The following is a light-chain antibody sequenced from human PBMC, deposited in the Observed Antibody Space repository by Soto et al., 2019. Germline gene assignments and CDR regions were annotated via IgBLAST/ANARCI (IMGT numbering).Light chain of an antibody. CDR1: SSDVGGYNY. CDR2: EVS. CDR3: SSYAGSNNLL. Sequence: QSALTQPPSASGSPGQSVTISCTGTSSDVGGYNYVSWYQQHPGKAPKLMIYEVSKRPSGVPDRFSGSKSGNTASLTVSGLQAEDEAEYHCSSYAGSNNLLFGGGTKLTVL. V-gene: IGLV2-8*01. J-gene: IGLJ3*02.